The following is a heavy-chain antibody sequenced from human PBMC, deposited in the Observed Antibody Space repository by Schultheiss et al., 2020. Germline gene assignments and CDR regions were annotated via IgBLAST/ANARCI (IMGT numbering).Heavy chain of an antibody. CDR3: ARDLGDNYYYYGMDV. V-gene: IGHV3-38-3*01. CDR1: GFTFSSYS. CDR2: ISGGST. J-gene: IGHJ6*04. D-gene: IGHD4-17*01. Sequence: GGSLRLSCAASGFTFSSYSMNWVRQAPGKGLEWVSYISGGSTYYADSRKGRFTISRDNSKNTLHLQMNSLRAEDTAVYYCARDLGDNYYYYGMDVWGKGTTVTVSA.